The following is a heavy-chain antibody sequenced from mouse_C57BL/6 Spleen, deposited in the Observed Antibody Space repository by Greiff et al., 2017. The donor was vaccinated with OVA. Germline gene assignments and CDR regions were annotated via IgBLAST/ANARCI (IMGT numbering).Heavy chain of an antibody. CDR2: IDPENGDT. D-gene: IGHD1-1*01. Sequence: EVQLQQSGAELVRPGASVKLSCTASGFNIKDDYMHWVKQRPEQGLEWIGWIDPENGDTEYASKFQGKATITADTSSNTAYLQLSSLTSEDTAVYYCTRTTVVEGYFDYWGQGTPLTVSA. CDR3: TRTTVVEGYFDY. CDR1: GFNIKDDY. V-gene: IGHV14-4*01. J-gene: IGHJ2*01.